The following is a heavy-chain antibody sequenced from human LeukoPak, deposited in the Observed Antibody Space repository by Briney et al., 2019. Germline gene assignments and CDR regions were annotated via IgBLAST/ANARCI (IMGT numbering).Heavy chain of an antibody. J-gene: IGHJ5*02. V-gene: IGHV3-23*01. D-gene: IGHD3-9*01. CDR3: AKSYDILTGFYNRLWFDP. Sequence: PGGSLRLSCVAFGFTFSNYAMSWVRQAPGGGLEWVSGISGGGSSAYYTDSVKGRFTVSRDNSKNIVYLQMNSLRAEDTAVYYCAKSYDILTGFYNRLWFDPWGQGTLVTVSS. CDR1: GFTFSNYA. CDR2: ISGGGSSA.